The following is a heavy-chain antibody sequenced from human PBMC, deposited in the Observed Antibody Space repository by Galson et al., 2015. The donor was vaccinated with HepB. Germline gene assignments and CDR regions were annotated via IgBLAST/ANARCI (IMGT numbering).Heavy chain of an antibody. CDR3: AKAASTIFEDYMDV. CDR2: ITWNSGSR. CDR1: GFSFDDCA. J-gene: IGHJ6*03. D-gene: IGHD3-3*01. V-gene: IGHV3-9*01. Sequence: SLRLSCAASGFSFDDCAMHWVRQAPGKGLEWVSGITWNSGSRDYADSVKGRFTISRDNAKNSLYLQMNSLRAEDTALYYCAKAASTIFEDYMDVWGKGTTVTVSS.